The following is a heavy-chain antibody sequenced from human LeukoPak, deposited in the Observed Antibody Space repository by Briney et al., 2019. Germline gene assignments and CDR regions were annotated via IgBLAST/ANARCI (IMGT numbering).Heavy chain of an antibody. V-gene: IGHV3-15*07. D-gene: IGHD1-1*01. CDR1: SITFTKAW. CDR2: IVSETVGGRT. J-gene: IGHJ4*02. Sequence: GGSLRLSCAASSITFTKAWMNWVRQAPGKGLEWVARIVSETVGGRTDYAASVKGRFTISRDDSKSTLLLQMSSLKIEDTAVYYCATSITTPGAFDIWGQGVLVTVSS. CDR3: ATSITTPGAFDI.